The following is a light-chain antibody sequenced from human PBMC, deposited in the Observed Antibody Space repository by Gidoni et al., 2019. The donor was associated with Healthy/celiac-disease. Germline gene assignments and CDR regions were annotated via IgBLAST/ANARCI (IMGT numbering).Light chain of an antibody. CDR3: AAWDDSLSGFYV. V-gene: IGLV1-47*02. CDR2: SNN. CDR1: SAHIGSNY. Sequence: QSVLTQPPSASGTPGQRVTISCSGSSAHIGSNYVYWYQQLPGTAPKLLIYSNNQRPSGVPDRFSGSKSGTSASLAISGLRSEDEADYYCAAWDDSLSGFYVFGTGTKVTVX. J-gene: IGLJ1*01.